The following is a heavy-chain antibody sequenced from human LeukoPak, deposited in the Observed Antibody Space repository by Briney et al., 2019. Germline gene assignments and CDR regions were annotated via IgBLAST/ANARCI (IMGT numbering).Heavy chain of an antibody. CDR1: GFTFSSYW. CDR2: IKVDGNT. CDR3: ARAPSEIGGYYPEYFRH. V-gene: IGHV3-74*01. Sequence: PGGCLRLSCAASGFTFSSYWMHWVRQAPGKGLVWVSRIKVDGNTDYADSVKGRFTISRDNAKNTVSLQMNSLRAEDTGVYYCARAPSEIGGYYPEYFRHWGQGTLVTVSS. J-gene: IGHJ1*01. D-gene: IGHD3-22*01.